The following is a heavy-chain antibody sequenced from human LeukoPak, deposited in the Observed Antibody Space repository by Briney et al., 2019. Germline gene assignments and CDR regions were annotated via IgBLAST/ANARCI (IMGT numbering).Heavy chain of an antibody. J-gene: IGHJ4*02. CDR3: AKGGYCSSTSCYTKVFGVTYFDY. CDR1: GFTFDDYA. CDR2: ISWNSGSI. Sequence: PGRSLRLSCAASGFTFDDYAMHWVRQAPGKGLEWVSGISWNSGSIGYADSVKGRFTISRDNAKNSLYLQMNSLRAEDTALYYCAKGGYCSSTSCYTKVFGVTYFDYWGQGTLVTVSS. D-gene: IGHD2-2*02. V-gene: IGHV3-9*01.